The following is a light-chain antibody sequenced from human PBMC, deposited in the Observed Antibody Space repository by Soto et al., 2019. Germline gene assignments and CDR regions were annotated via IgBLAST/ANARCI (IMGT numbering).Light chain of an antibody. CDR1: QSVSSSY. Sequence: GLTQSPGTLALSPGERATLSCRASQSVSSSYLAWYQQKPGQAPRLLIYGASSRATGIPDRFSGSGSGTDFTLTISRLEPEDFAVYYCHQYGSSPRTFGQGTKVDIK. J-gene: IGKJ1*01. V-gene: IGKV3-20*01. CDR3: HQYGSSPRT. CDR2: GAS.